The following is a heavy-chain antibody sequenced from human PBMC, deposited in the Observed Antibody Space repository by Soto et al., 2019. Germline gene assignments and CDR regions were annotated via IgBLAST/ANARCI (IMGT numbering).Heavy chain of an antibody. CDR3: AREPPVKPRYYYYGMDV. V-gene: IGHV4-31*03. CDR2: ISYSGST. D-gene: IGHD4-4*01. J-gene: IGHJ6*02. CDR1: GGSINSGGYY. Sequence: QVQLQESGPGLVKPSQTLSLTCTVSGGSINSGGYYWSWIRQLPGKGLEWIGHISYSGSTYYNPSLRSRVTISADTSKKEISLKVSSVTAADTAVYFCAREPPVKPRYYYYGMDVWGQGTTVIVSS.